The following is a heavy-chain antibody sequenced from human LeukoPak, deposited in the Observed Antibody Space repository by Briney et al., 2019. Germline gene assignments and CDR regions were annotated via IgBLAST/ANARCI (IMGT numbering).Heavy chain of an antibody. CDR3: ARDLDYYGSGSFDY. J-gene: IGHJ4*02. V-gene: IGHV3-21*01. CDR2: ISSSSSYI. CDR1: GFTFSSYN. Sequence: GGSLRLSCAASGFTFSSYNMNWVRQAPGKGLEWVSSISSSSSYIYYADSVKGRFTISRDNAKNSLYLQMNSLRAEDTAVYYCARDLDYYGSGSFDYWGQGTLVTVSS. D-gene: IGHD3-10*01.